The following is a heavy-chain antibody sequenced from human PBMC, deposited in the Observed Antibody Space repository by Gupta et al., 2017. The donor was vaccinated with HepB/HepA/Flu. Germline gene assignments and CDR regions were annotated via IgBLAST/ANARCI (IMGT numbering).Heavy chain of an antibody. D-gene: IGHD3-16*02. CDR1: GFTFGSYG. CDR3: AKDRNYVWGNYLSDYFDS. CDR2: ISSDGSQK. V-gene: IGHV3-30*18. J-gene: IGHJ4*02. Sequence: QVQLVESGGGVVQPGRSIRLPCAASGFTFGSYGLHWVRQAPGKGLEWVAVISSDGSQKYYADSVKGRFTISRDNSDNTLNLKMNSPRAEDTAVYYCAKDRNYVWGNYLSDYFDSWGQGTLVTVSS.